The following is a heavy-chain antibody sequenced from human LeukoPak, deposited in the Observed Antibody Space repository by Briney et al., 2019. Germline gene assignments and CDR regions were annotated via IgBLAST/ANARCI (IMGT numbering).Heavy chain of an antibody. V-gene: IGHV3-7*01. CDR3: TRDRSRAEDD. CDR1: GFTFSGHW. Sequence: GGSLRLSCAASGFTFSGHWMSWVRQAPGKGLEWVANINQGGSDKYYVDSVKGRFTISRDNANNLLYLQMNSLRGEDTAVYYCTRDRSRAEDDWGQAPLATLSS. J-gene: IGHJ4*01. D-gene: IGHD1-14*01. CDR2: INQGGSDK.